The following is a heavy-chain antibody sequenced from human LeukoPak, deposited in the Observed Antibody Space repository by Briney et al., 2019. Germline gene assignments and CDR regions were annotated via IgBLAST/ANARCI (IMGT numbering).Heavy chain of an antibody. Sequence: GGSLRLSCAASGFTFSSYAMSWVRQAPGKGLEWVSAISGSGGSTYYADSVKGRFTISRDNSKNTLYLQMNSLRAEDTAVYYCAREETYYDFWSGYYNWFDPRGQGTLVTVSS. CDR2: ISGSGGST. V-gene: IGHV3-23*01. J-gene: IGHJ5*02. CDR3: AREETYYDFWSGYYNWFDP. CDR1: GFTFSSYA. D-gene: IGHD3-3*01.